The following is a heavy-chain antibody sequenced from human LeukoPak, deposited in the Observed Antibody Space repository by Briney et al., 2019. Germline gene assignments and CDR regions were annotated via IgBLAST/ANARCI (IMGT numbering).Heavy chain of an antibody. V-gene: IGHV1-2*02. D-gene: IGHD3-10*01. Sequence: ASVKVSCKASGYTFTGYYMHWVRQAPGQGLGWMGWINPNSGGTNYAQKFQGRVTMTRDTSISTAYMELSRLRSDDTAVYYCARAARYYGSGFDYWGQGTLVTVSS. CDR3: ARAARYYGSGFDY. J-gene: IGHJ4*02. CDR1: GYTFTGYY. CDR2: INPNSGGT.